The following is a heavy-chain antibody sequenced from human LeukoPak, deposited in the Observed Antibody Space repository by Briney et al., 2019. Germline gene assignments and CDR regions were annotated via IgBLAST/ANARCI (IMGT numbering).Heavy chain of an antibody. V-gene: IGHV2-5*02. CDR3: AHSPQWLGLYYFDY. Sequence: SGPTLVNPTQTLTLTCSFSGFSLRTSGMGVGWIRQPPGKALEWLALIYWDDDKRYSPSLKSRLTITEDTSDNQVVLTMTNMDPVDTATYYCAHSPQWLGLYYFDYWGQGTLVTVSS. J-gene: IGHJ4*02. D-gene: IGHD6-19*01. CDR2: IYWDDDK. CDR1: GFSLRTSGMG.